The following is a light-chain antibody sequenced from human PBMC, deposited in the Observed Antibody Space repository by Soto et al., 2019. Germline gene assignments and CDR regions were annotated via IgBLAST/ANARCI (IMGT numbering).Light chain of an antibody. CDR2: RTD. CDR3: AAWDNSLRWV. J-gene: IGLJ3*02. CDR1: SSNVGSNF. V-gene: IGLV1-47*01. Sequence: QSVLTQPPSVSGTPGQRVTISCSGSSSNVGSNFVYWYQQFPGTAPKLLIYRTDQRPSGVPDRFSASKPGTSASLAISWLRSDDEADYYCAAWDNSLRWVFGGGTKLTVL.